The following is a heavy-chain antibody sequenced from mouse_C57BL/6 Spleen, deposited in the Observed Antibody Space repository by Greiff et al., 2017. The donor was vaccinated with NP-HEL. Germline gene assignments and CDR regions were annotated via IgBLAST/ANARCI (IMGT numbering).Heavy chain of an antibody. CDR3: ATTVVEEFAY. CDR2: INPSSGYT. V-gene: IGHV1-4*01. CDR1: GYTFTSYT. J-gene: IGHJ3*01. Sequence: VQLQESGAELARPGASVKMSCKASGYTFTSYTMHWVKQRPGQGLEWIGYINPSSGYTKYNQKFKDKATLTADKSSSTAYMQLSSLTSEDSAVYYCATTVVEEFAYWGQGTLVTVSA. D-gene: IGHD1-1*01.